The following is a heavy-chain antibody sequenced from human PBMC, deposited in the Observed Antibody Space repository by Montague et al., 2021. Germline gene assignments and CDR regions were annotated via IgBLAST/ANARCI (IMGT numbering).Heavy chain of an antibody. D-gene: IGHD6-13*01. Sequence: SLRLSFSASGFSFSSYWMHWVRQAPGKGLLWVSRITLDGSSTTFADSVEGRFTTSRDNAKATLYLQMNSLRVEDTAVYYCARNLASAAPGAFDIWGQGTMVTVSS. CDR2: ITLDGSST. CDR3: ARNLASAAPGAFDI. J-gene: IGHJ3*02. CDR1: GFSFSSYW. V-gene: IGHV3-74*01.